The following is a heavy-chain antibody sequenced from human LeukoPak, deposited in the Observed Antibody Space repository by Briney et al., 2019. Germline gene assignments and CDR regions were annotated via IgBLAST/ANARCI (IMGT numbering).Heavy chain of an antibody. CDR2: IWYDGSNK. J-gene: IGHJ4*02. V-gene: IGHV3-30*02. Sequence: GSLRLSCAASGFTFSSYGMHWVRQAPGKGLEWVAVIWYDGSNKYYADSVKGRFTISRDNSKNTLYLQMNSLRAEDTAVYYCAKDGGGYCSSTSCSKKPRVIDYWGQGTLVTVSS. D-gene: IGHD2-2*01. CDR3: AKDGGGYCSSTSCSKKPRVIDY. CDR1: GFTFSSYG.